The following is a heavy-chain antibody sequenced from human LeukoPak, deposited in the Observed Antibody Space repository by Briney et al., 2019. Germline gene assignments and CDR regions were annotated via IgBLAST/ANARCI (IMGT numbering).Heavy chain of an antibody. D-gene: IGHD2-15*01. CDR3: ARGSTIPPGPLVVAGSGTLDY. Sequence: ASVKVSCKASGYTFTSYYMHWVRQAPGQGLEWMGIINPSGGSTSYAQKFQGRVTMTRDTSTSTVYMELSSLRFEDTAVYYCARGSTIPPGPLVVAGSGTLDYWGQGTLVTVSS. V-gene: IGHV1-46*01. J-gene: IGHJ4*02. CDR1: GYTFTSYY. CDR2: INPSGGST.